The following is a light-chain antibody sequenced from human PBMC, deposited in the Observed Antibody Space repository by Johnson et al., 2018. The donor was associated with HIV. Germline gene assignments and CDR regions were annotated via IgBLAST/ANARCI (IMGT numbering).Light chain of an antibody. Sequence: QSVLTQPPSVSAAPGQKVTISCSASSSNIVNIYISWYQHLPGTAPKLLIYDNNKRPSGIPDRFSGSKSGTSATLAITGLHTGDEADYYCGTWDSSLSALYVFGTGTKVTVL. J-gene: IGLJ1*01. CDR3: GTWDSSLSALYV. V-gene: IGLV1-51*01. CDR1: SSNIVNIY. CDR2: DNN.